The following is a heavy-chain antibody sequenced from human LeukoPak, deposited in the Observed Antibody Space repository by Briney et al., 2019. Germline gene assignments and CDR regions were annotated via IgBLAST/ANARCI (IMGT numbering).Heavy chain of an antibody. CDR3: ARDLNDFWSGKDAFDI. J-gene: IGHJ3*02. V-gene: IGHV3-7*01. CDR1: GFTFNNYW. D-gene: IGHD3-3*01. Sequence: GGSLRLSCAASGFTFNNYWMNWVRQAPGKGLEGVANIKQDGSEKYYVDSVKGRFTISRDNAKNSLYLQMNSLRAEDTAVYYCARDLNDFWSGKDAFDIWGQGTMVTVSS. CDR2: IKQDGSEK.